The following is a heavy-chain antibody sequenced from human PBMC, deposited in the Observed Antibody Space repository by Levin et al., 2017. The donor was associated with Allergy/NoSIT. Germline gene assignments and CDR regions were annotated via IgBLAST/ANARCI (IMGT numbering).Heavy chain of an antibody. CDR2: IKSKTDGGTT. V-gene: IGHV3-15*01. D-gene: IGHD6-19*01. CDR1: GFTFSNAW. CDR3: TTDRKWLVLGRGGRYYYYYMDV. Sequence: GESLKISCAASGFTFSNAWMSWVRQAPGKGLEWVGRIKSKTDGGTTDYAAPVKGSFTISRDDSKNTLYLQMNSLKTEDTAVYYCTTDRKWLVLGRGGRYYYYYMDVWGKGTTVTVSS. J-gene: IGHJ6*03.